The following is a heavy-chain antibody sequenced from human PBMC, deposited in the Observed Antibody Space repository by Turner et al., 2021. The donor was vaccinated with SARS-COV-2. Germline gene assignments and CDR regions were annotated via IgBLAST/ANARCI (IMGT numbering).Heavy chain of an antibody. CDR3: AKDMLGNYYYYGMDL. CDR1: GFTFDDYP. Sequence: EVQLVESGGGWVRPGSSMSLSCQASGFTFDDYPMPWVRQAPGKGLEWVSGISWNSDNIGYADSVKGRFTISRDNAKNSLYLQMNRLSAEDTALYYCAKDMLGNYYYYGMDLWGQGTTVTVSS. J-gene: IGHJ6*02. V-gene: IGHV3-9*01. D-gene: IGHD1-26*01. CDR2: ISWNSDNI.